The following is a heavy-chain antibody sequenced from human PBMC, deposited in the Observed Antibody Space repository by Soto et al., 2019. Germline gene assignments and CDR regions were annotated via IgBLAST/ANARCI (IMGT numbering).Heavy chain of an antibody. CDR3: AKSRYSDSSGDFYDY. V-gene: IGHV3-23*01. Sequence: GGSLSLSCAASAFTFNNYAMSWVRQAPGKGLEWVSGIGGSGRTTYYADSVKGRFTISRDNSNNTLFLQMNSLRAEDTAVYYCAKSRYSDSSGDFYDYWGQGTLVTVSS. J-gene: IGHJ4*02. D-gene: IGHD3-22*01. CDR2: IGGSGRTT. CDR1: AFTFNNYA.